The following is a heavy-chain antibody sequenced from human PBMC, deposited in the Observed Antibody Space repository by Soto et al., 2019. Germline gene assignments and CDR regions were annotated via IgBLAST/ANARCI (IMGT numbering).Heavy chain of an antibody. Sequence: PSETLSLTCTVSGGSISSYYWSWIRQPPGKALEWLAHIFSNDEKSYSTSLKSRLTISKDTSKSQVVLTMTNMDPVDTATYYCARIRHYYDSSGPLYYFDYWGQGTLVTVSS. D-gene: IGHD3-22*01. V-gene: IGHV2-26*01. CDR1: GGSISSYYW. CDR2: IFSNDEK. CDR3: ARIRHYYDSSGPLYYFDY. J-gene: IGHJ4*02.